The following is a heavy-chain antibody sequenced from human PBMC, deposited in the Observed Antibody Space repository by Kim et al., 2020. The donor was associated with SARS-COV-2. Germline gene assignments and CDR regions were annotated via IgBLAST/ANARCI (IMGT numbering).Heavy chain of an antibody. V-gene: IGHV4-31*03. CDR1: GGSISSGGYY. Sequence: SETLSLTCTVSGGSISSGGYYWSWIRQHPGKGLEWIGYIYYSGSTYYNPSLKSRVTISVDTSKNQFSLKLSSVTAADTAVYYCARDGFYYYDSSGDHWGQGTLVTVSS. CDR3: ARDGFYYYDSSGDH. CDR2: IYYSGST. D-gene: IGHD3-22*01. J-gene: IGHJ4*02.